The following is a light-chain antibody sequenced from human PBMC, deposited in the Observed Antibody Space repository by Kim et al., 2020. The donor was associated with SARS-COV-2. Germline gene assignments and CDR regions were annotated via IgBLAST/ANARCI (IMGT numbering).Light chain of an antibody. Sequence: APEKTARSTCGGNNIGSKGVHWYQKKPGQAPVLVIYYDSDRPSGIPERFSGSKSGNTATLTISRVEAGDEADYYCQVWDSSSDHVVFGGGTQLTVL. CDR1: NIGSKG. V-gene: IGLV3-21*04. CDR2: YDS. CDR3: QVWDSSSDHVV. J-gene: IGLJ2*01.